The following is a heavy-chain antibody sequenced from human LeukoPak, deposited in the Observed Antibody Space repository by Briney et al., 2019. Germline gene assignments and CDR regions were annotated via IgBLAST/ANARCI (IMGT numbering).Heavy chain of an antibody. V-gene: IGHV3-43*02. J-gene: IGHJ3*02. Sequence: PGGYLRLSCAASGFTFDDYAMHWVRQAPGKGLEWVSLISGDGGSTYYADSVKGRFTISRDNSKNSLYLQMNSLRTEDTALYYCAKVRAYYYDSSGYYYPEAFDIWGQGTMVTVSS. CDR1: GFTFDDYA. CDR3: AKVRAYYYDSSGYYYPEAFDI. CDR2: ISGDGGST. D-gene: IGHD3-22*01.